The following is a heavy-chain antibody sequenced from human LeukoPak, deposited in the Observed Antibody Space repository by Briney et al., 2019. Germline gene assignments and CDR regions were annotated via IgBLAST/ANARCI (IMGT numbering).Heavy chain of an antibody. Sequence: PGGSLRLSRAASGFTFSTYAMTWVRQAPGKGLEWVAAVTSDGRWTNYADSVKGRFTVSRDNSKDTLFMQMSSLRAEDTAVYYCAKGTSWFGEDWGLGTLVTVSS. CDR2: VTSDGRWT. CDR3: AKGTSWFGED. J-gene: IGHJ4*02. CDR1: GFTFSTYA. V-gene: IGHV3-23*01. D-gene: IGHD3-10*01.